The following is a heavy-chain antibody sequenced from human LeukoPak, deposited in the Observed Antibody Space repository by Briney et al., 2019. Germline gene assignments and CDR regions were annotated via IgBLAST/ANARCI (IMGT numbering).Heavy chain of an antibody. CDR3: ARPRDFSDAFDI. D-gene: IGHD3/OR15-3a*01. Sequence: ASVKVSCKASGYSFTSYDLNWVRQATGQGLEWMGWMNPNSGNTNYAQKLQGRVTMTTDTSTSTAYMELRSLRSDDTAVYYCARPRDFSDAFDIWGQGTMVTVSS. V-gene: IGHV1-18*01. J-gene: IGHJ3*02. CDR2: MNPNSGNT. CDR1: GYSFTSYD.